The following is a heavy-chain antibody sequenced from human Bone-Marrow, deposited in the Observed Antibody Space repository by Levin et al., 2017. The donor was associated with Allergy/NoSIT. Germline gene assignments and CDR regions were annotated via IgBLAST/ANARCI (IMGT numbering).Heavy chain of an antibody. Sequence: GESLKISCEASGFILSNYAMHWVRQAPGKGLEWVAVISYDGINTYYGDSVQGRFSISRDISKNTLYLQMNSLRAEDTTVYYCARGYHSSGSVNDAFDIWGQGTMVTVSS. CDR3: ARGYHSSGSVNDAFDI. CDR2: ISYDGINT. CDR1: GFILSNYA. D-gene: IGHD3-22*01. V-gene: IGHV3-30-3*01. J-gene: IGHJ3*02.